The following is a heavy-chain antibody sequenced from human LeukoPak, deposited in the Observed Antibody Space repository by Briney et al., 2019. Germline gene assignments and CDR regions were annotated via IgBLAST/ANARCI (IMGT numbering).Heavy chain of an antibody. D-gene: IGHD3-3*01. CDR2: IHYSGST. CDR3: ARAPITIYDLNDAFHI. J-gene: IGHJ3*02. CDR1: GGSISSGNYY. V-gene: IGHV4-30-4*01. Sequence: PSETLPPTCTVSGGSISSGNYYWSWIRQPPGKGLEWIGYIHYSGSTHYNPSLKSRVTISVDTSKNQFSLKLSSVTAADTAVYYCARAPITIYDLNDAFHIWGQGTMVTVSS.